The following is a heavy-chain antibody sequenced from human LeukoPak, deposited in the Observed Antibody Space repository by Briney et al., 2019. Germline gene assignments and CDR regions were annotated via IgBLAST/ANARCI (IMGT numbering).Heavy chain of an antibody. CDR1: GFTFSSYD. Sequence: GGSLRLSCAASGFTFSSYDMHWVRQATGKGLEWVSAIGTAGDTYYPGSVKGRFTISRENAKNSLYLQMNSLRAGDTAVYYCAKCDLMPVFDYWGQGTLVTVSS. CDR3: AKCDLMPVFDY. J-gene: IGHJ4*02. D-gene: IGHD3-3*01. V-gene: IGHV3-13*01. CDR2: IGTAGDT.